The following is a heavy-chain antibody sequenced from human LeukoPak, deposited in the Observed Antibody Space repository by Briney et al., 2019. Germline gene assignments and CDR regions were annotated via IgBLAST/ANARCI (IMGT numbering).Heavy chain of an antibody. Sequence: ASVKVSCKASGYTFTSYAMNWVRQAPGQGLEWMGWINTNTGNPTYAQGFTGRFVFSLDTSVSTAYLQISSLKAEDTAVYYCARDTSGTGSGWWGGTNWFDPWGQGTLVTVSS. CDR1: GYTFTSYA. J-gene: IGHJ5*02. CDR3: ARDTSGTGSGWWGGTNWFDP. CDR2: INTNTGNP. D-gene: IGHD6-19*01. V-gene: IGHV7-4-1*02.